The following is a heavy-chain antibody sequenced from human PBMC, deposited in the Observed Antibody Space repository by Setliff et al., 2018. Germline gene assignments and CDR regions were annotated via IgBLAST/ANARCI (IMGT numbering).Heavy chain of an antibody. CDR3: ARGPPDFVVVPAAAKFDY. CDR2: NNV. V-gene: IGHV1-18*01. J-gene: IGHJ4*02. D-gene: IGHD2-2*01. Sequence: ASVKVSCKTSGYSFTNYGINWVRQAPGQGLEWMGWNNVYARKFQGRVTMTIDTPTSTAYMELRSLRSDDTAVYYGARGPPDFVVVPAAAKFDYWGQGTLVTVSS. CDR1: GYSFTNYG.